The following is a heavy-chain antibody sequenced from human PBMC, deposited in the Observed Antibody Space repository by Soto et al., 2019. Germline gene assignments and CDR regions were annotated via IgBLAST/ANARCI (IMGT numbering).Heavy chain of an antibody. CDR3: ASSDYSTLYYGMDV. V-gene: IGHV1-18*01. CDR2: ISAYNGNT. D-gene: IGHD4-4*01. J-gene: IGHJ6*02. CDR1: GYTFTSYG. Sequence: GASVKVSCKASGYTFTSYGIGWVRQAPGQGLEWMGWISAYNGNTNYAQKLQGRVTMTTDTSTSTAYMELRSLRSDDTAVYYCASSDYSTLYYGMDVWGQGTTVTVSS.